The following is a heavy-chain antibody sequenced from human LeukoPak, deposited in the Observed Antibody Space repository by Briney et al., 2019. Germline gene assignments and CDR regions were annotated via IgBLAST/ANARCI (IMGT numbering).Heavy chain of an antibody. V-gene: IGHV4-59*01. Sequence: PSETLSHTCTVSGGSISSYYWSWIRQPPGKGLEWIGYIYYSGSTNYNPSLKRRVTISVDTSKNQFSLKLSSVTAADTAVYYCARVWYGSGSSLSGRSQYYYYGMDVWGQGTTVTVSS. CDR2: IYYSGST. CDR1: GGSISSYY. D-gene: IGHD3-10*01. J-gene: IGHJ6*02. CDR3: ARVWYGSGSSLSGRSQYYYYGMDV.